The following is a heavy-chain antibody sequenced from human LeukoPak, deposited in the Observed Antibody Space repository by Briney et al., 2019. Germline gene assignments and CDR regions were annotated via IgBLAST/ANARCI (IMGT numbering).Heavy chain of an antibody. V-gene: IGHV3-23*01. CDR3: VELRY. D-gene: IGHD3-16*01. Sequence: GGSLRLSCAASGFTFSNYAMSWVRQAPGKGLEWVSTISGSGFSTSYADSVKGRFTISRDNSKNTLDPQMNSLRVEDTAVYYCVELRYWGQGTLVTVSS. CDR1: GFTFSNYA. J-gene: IGHJ4*02. CDR2: ISGSGFST.